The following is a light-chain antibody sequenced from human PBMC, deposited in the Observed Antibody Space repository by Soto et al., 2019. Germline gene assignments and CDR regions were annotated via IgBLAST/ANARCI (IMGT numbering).Light chain of an antibody. CDR3: QQYNSYWT. J-gene: IGKJ1*01. CDR1: QGISGW. Sequence: DIQMTQSPSSLSASVRDRVTITCRASQGISGWLAWYQQKPGKAPKLLIYDASSLESGVPSRFSGSGSGTEFTLTISSLRPDDFATYYCQQYNSYWTFGQGTKVDIK. CDR2: DAS. V-gene: IGKV1-5*01.